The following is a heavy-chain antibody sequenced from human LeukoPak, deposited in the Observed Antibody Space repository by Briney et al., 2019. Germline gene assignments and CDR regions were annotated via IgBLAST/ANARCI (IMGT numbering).Heavy chain of an antibody. D-gene: IGHD3-16*01. Sequence: ASVKVSCKASGYTFTGYYIHWVRQAPGQGLEWMGWINPNSGGRNFAQKFQGRVTMTRDTSISTAYMELSRLRSDDTAVYYCARDMFEGYYYYYMDVWGKGTTVTVSS. CDR2: INPNSGGR. CDR1: GYTFTGYY. CDR3: ARDMFEGYYYYYMDV. V-gene: IGHV1-2*02. J-gene: IGHJ6*03.